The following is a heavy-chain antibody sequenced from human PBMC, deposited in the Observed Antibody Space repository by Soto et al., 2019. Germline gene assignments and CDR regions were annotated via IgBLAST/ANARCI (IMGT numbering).Heavy chain of an antibody. J-gene: IGHJ4*02. Sequence: EVQLVESGGGLVKPGGSLRLSCAASGFTFSNAWMSWVRQAPGKGLEWVGRITSKTDGGTTDYAAPVKGRFTISRDDSKNTLYLQMNSLNTEDTAVYYCTTGTPLLWFGDYYFDYWGQGTLVTVSS. V-gene: IGHV3-15*01. CDR3: TTGTPLLWFGDYYFDY. CDR1: GFTFSNAW. CDR2: ITSKTDGGTT. D-gene: IGHD3-10*01.